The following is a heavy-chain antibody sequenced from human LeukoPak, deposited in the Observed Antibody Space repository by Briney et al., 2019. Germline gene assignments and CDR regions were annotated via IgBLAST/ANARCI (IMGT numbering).Heavy chain of an antibody. J-gene: IGHJ6*02. CDR2: IIPIFGTA. CDR3: AREASCITIFGVALCGMDV. Sequence: ASVKVSCKASGGTFSSYAISWVRQAPGQGLEWMGGIIPIFGTANYAQKFQGRVTITADESTSTAYMELSSLRSEDTAVYYCAREASCITIFGVALCGMDVWGQGTTVTVSS. CDR1: GGTFSSYA. D-gene: IGHD3-3*01. V-gene: IGHV1-69*13.